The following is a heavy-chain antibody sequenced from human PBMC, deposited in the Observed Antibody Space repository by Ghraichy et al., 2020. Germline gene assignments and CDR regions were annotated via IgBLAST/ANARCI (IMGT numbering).Heavy chain of an antibody. J-gene: IGHJ4*02. CDR3: AKDRIWYEY. Sequence: GGSLRLSCAASGFTFRSYAMSWVRQAPGKGPEWVSGISDRGGDTYYADSVKGRFTISRDNSKNTLYLQMNSLRAEDTAVYYCAKDRIWYEYWGQGTLVTVSS. CDR1: GFTFRSYA. D-gene: IGHD2-15*01. CDR2: ISDRGGDT. V-gene: IGHV3-23*01.